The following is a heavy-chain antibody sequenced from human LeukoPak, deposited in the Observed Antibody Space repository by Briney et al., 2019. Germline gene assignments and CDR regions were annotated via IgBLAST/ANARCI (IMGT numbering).Heavy chain of an antibody. CDR1: GFTSSSYA. J-gene: IGHJ4*02. V-gene: IGHV3-30-3*01. Sequence: GGPLRPSSEASGFTSSSYAMHWVRQAQANGLEGVAVISYDGSNKYYADSVKGRFTISRDNSKNTLYLQMNSLRAEDTAVYYCARAGDGVXVAAXQAYWGQGTLVTV. D-gene: IGHD2-15*01. CDR2: ISYDGSNK. CDR3: ARAGDGVXVAAXQAY.